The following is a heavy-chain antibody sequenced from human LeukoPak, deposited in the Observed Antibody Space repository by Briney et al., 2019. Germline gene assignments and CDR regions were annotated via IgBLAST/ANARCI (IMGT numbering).Heavy chain of an antibody. CDR2: ISSSGTTT. V-gene: IGHV3-48*03. J-gene: IGHJ4*02. Sequence: GGSLRLSCAASGFTFSSYGMDWVRQAPGKGLQWVSYISSSGTTTLYADSVKGRFTISRDNAKNSLYLQMNSLRAEDTAVYYCARFSVVTGCDYWGQGALVTVSS. CDR3: ARFSVVTGCDY. D-gene: IGHD4-23*01. CDR1: GFTFSSYG.